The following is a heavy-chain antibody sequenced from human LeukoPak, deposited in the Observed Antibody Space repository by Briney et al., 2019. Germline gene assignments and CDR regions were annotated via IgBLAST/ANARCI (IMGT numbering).Heavy chain of an antibody. CDR3: AKDRMGLMTLPMTAADL. Sequence: ASVKVSCKASGYTFTNFGITWVRQAPGQGLEWMGWISLYDGTTKFAQKIQGRVSLTIDTSTSTAYLELRSLKSDDTTIYYCAKDRMGLMTLPMTAADLWGQGTLVSVSS. D-gene: IGHD2-21*02. CDR2: ISLYDGTT. CDR1: GYTFTNFG. J-gene: IGHJ5*02. V-gene: IGHV1-18*04.